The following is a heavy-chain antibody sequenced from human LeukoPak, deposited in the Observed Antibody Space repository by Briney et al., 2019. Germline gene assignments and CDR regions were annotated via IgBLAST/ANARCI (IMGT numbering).Heavy chain of an antibody. D-gene: IGHD6-13*01. CDR2: IYPGDSDT. Sequence: GESLKISCKGSGYSFTSYWIGWVRQMPGKGLEWMGIIYPGDSDTRYSPSFQGQVTISADKSISTAYLQWSSLKASDTAMYYCARLGIAAAGTRHFDYWGQGTLVTVSS. V-gene: IGHV5-51*01. CDR1: GYSFTSYW. CDR3: ARLGIAAAGTRHFDY. J-gene: IGHJ4*02.